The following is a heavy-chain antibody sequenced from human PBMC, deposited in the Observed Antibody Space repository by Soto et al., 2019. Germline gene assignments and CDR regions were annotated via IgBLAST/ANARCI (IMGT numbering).Heavy chain of an antibody. Sequence: SVTVSCQASGYTFTSYGIIWVRQAPGQGLEWMGGISAFFGTTNYAQKLQGRVTITADESTSTAYMELSSLRSEDTAVYYCARGRSLEWLDWFDPWGQGILVTVSS. J-gene: IGHJ5*02. CDR1: GYTFTSYG. V-gene: IGHV1-69*13. CDR3: ARGRSLEWLDWFDP. D-gene: IGHD3-3*01. CDR2: ISAFFGTT.